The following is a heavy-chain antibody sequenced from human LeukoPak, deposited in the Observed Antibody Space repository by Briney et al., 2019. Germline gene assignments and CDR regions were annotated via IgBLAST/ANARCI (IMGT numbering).Heavy chain of an antibody. D-gene: IGHD6-19*01. V-gene: IGHV3-53*01. J-gene: IGHJ4*02. Sequence: GGSLRLSCAASGFTVSSNYMSWVRQAPGKGLEWVSVIYSGGSTYYADSVKGRFTISRDNSKNTLYLQMNSLRAEDTAVYYCARETGYSSGWYEGYFDYWGQGTLVTVSS. CDR1: GFTVSSNY. CDR2: IYSGGST. CDR3: ARETGYSSGWYEGYFDY.